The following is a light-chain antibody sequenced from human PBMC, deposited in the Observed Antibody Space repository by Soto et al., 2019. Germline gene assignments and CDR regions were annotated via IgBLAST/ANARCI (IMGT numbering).Light chain of an antibody. V-gene: IGLV4-60*03. CDR2: LEGSGNY. Sequence: QTVVTQSSSASASLGSSVKLTCSLDSGHTSHIIAWHQQQPGKAPRYLMKLEGSGNYNKGSGVPDRFSGSSSGADRYLTISTLRSEDGADYYCETWAGNFGGFGEGTQRPVL. J-gene: IGLJ3*02. CDR1: SGHTSHI. CDR3: ETWAGNFGG.